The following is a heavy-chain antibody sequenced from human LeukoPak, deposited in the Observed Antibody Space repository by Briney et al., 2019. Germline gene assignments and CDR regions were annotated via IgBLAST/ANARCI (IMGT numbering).Heavy chain of an antibody. CDR1: GYTFTSYY. D-gene: IGHD3-22*01. Sequence: ASVKVSCKASGYTFTSYYMHWVRQAPGQGLEWMGIINPSGGSTSYAQKFQGRVTMTRDTSTSTVYMELSSLRSEDTAVYYCARDISELGSSGYYPDYWGQGTLVTVSS. CDR2: INPSGGST. V-gene: IGHV1-46*01. J-gene: IGHJ4*02. CDR3: ARDISELGSSGYYPDY.